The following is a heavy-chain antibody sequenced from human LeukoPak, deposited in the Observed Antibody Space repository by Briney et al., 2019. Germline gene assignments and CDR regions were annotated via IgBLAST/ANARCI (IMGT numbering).Heavy chain of an antibody. CDR2: IYTSGSA. Sequence: SETLSLTCSVSGGSINNYYWTWIRQPAGQGLEWLGRIYTSGSASYNPSLKSRVTMSVDTSKKQMSLKLTSVTAADTAVYYCARHRGYYDSSGYSPMPYFDYWGQGTLVTVSS. V-gene: IGHV4-4*07. CDR3: ARHRGYYDSSGYSPMPYFDY. D-gene: IGHD3-22*01. CDR1: GGSINNYY. J-gene: IGHJ4*02.